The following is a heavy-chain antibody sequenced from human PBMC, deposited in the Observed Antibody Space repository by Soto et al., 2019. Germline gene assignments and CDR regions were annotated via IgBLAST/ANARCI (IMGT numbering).Heavy chain of an antibody. CDR1: GFTFTVAW. V-gene: IGHV3-15*07. CDR2: IKSKSDGGTT. D-gene: IGHD4-17*01. J-gene: IGHJ4*02. CDR3: TTGITRLPFDY. Sequence: PGGSLRLSCAASGFTFTVAWMNWVRQAPGKGLEWVGRIKSKSDGGTTDYAAPMKGRFSISRDDSQYSLYLQINSLKTEDTAVYYCTTGITRLPFDYWGQGALVTVSS.